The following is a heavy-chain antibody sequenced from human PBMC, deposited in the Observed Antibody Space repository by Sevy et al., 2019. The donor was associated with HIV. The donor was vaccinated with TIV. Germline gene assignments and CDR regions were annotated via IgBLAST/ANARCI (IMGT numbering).Heavy chain of an antibody. CDR2: ISYDGSNK. V-gene: IGHV3-30*18. J-gene: IGHJ6*02. CDR1: GFTFSGFG. CDR3: AKDQGAHYYYGMDV. Sequence: GGYLRLSCAAFGFTFSGFGMHWVRQAPGKGLEWVALISYDGSNKYYADSVKGRFTISRDKSKNTLYLQMNSLRGEDTAVYYCAKDQGAHYYYGMDVWGQGTTVTVSS.